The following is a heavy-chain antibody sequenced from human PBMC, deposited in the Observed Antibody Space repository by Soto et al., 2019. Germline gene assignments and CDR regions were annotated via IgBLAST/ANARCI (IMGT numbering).Heavy chain of an antibody. CDR3: WGSAY. CDR2: IKSRTDGGTI. CDR1: GFTFREAW. Sequence: EVQLVESGGGLVKPGGSLRVSCAASGFTFREAWRNWVRQAPGTGLEWVGRIKSRTDGGTIEYATPVQGRFIISRDDSKNTLYLQMESLKTEDTAVQYCWGSAYWAQGTLVTVAS. J-gene: IGHJ4*02. V-gene: IGHV3-15*07. D-gene: IGHD3-16*01.